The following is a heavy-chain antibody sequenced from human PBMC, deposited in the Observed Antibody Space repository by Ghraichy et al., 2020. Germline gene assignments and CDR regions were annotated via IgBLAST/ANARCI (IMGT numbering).Heavy chain of an antibody. V-gene: IGHV4-59*01. CDR2: IYYRGST. CDR3: ARHNARSFKSGYYYYMDV. CDR1: GGSISNYY. Sequence: ESLNISCTVSGGSISNYYWSWIRQSPGKKLEYIGHIYYRGSTDYSPSLKSRVAMSVDTSKNQFSLQLISVTAADTAVYYCARHNARSFKSGYYYYMDVWGKGTTVTVSS. D-gene: IGHD2-2*01. J-gene: IGHJ6*03.